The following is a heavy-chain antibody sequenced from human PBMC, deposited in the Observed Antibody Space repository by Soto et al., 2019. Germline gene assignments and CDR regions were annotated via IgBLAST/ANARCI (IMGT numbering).Heavy chain of an antibody. J-gene: IGHJ3*02. CDR1: GFTFSSYS. V-gene: IGHV3-21*01. Sequence: GGSLRLSCAASGFTFSSYSMNWVRQAPGKGLEWVSAISSSSSYIYYADSVKGRFTISRDNAKNSLYLQMNSLSAEDTAVYYCAMHHPSDAFDIWGQGTMVTVSS. CDR2: ISSSSSYI. CDR3: AMHHPSDAFDI.